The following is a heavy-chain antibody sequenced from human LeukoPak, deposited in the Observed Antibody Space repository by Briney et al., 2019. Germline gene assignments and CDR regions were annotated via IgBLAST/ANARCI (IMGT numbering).Heavy chain of an antibody. CDR3: ATLDFHFDY. CDR2: IKKDGSEK. CDR1: GFNFSSYW. V-gene: IGHV3-7*01. Sequence: GGSLRLSCAIYGFNFSSYWMSWVRQAPGKGLEWVANIKKDGSEKNYVDSVKGRFTISRDNAKNSLYLQMNSLRAEDTAVYYCATLDFHFDYWGQGTLVTVSS. D-gene: IGHD3/OR15-3a*01. J-gene: IGHJ4*02.